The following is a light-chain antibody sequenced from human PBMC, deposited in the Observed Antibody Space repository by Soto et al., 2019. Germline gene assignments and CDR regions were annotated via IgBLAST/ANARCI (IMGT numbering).Light chain of an antibody. Sequence: QAVVTQPPSVSGAPGQRVTISCTGSSSNIGAGYDVHWYQQLPRTAPKLLIYSNSNRPSGVPDRFSGSKSGTSASLAITGLRAEDGANYYGQSYDSSLSGSRVFGGGPRLPVL. CDR2: SNS. CDR3: QSYDSSLSGSRV. V-gene: IGLV1-40*01. J-gene: IGLJ2*01. CDR1: SSNIGAGYD.